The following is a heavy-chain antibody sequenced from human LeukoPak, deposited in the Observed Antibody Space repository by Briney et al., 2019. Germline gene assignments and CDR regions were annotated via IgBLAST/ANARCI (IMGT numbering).Heavy chain of an antibody. CDR1: GGSISSSSYY. V-gene: IGHV4-39*01. CDR2: IYYSGST. D-gene: IGHD6-13*01. CDR3: ARLGIGQHVDY. J-gene: IGHJ4*02. Sequence: PSETLSLTCTVSGGSISSSSYYWGWIRQPPGQGLEWIGSIYYSGSTYYNPSLKSRVTISVDTSKNQFSLKLSSVTAADTAVYYCARLGIGQHVDYWGQGTLVTVSS.